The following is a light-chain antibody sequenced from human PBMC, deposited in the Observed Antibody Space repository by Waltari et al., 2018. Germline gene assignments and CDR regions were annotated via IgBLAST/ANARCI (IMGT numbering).Light chain of an antibody. CDR2: SHD. V-gene: IGLV1-44*01. Sequence: QSVLTQPPSASGTPGQRVTISCSGSSSNIGANPVNWYQHLPGTAPKLLIFSHDQRPSGVPGRFSGSKSGTSASLAITGLQSDDEAYYYCAAWDDSLDGLLFGGGTKLTVL. CDR1: SSNIGANP. CDR3: AAWDDSLDGLL. J-gene: IGLJ2*01.